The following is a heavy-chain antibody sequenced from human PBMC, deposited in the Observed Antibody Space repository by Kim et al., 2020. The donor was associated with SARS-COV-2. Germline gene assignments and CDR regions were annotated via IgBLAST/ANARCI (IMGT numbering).Heavy chain of an antibody. CDR3: AKSIWLRGAFDI. J-gene: IGHJ3*02. D-gene: IGHD5-18*01. Sequence: KYCVDSVKGRFTISRDNAKNSLYLQMNSLRAEDTAVYYCAKSIWLRGAFDIWGQGTMVTVSS. V-gene: IGHV3-7*01. CDR2: K.